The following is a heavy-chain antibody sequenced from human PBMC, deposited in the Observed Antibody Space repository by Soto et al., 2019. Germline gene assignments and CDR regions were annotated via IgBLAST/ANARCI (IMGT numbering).Heavy chain of an antibody. CDR1: GYTFTSYG. V-gene: IGHV1-18*04. Sequence: QVQLVQSGAEVKKPGASVKVSCKASGYTFTSYGISWVRQAPGQGLEWMGWISSYNGNTNYAQKLQGRVTMTTDTTTRTDYMELRSLRSDDTAVYYCARVPPGQLVSLYFDYWGQGTLVTVSS. D-gene: IGHD6-6*01. J-gene: IGHJ4*02. CDR2: ISSYNGNT. CDR3: ARVPPGQLVSLYFDY.